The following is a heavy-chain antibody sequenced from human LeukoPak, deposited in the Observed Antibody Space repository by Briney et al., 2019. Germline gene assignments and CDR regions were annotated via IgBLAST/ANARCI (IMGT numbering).Heavy chain of an antibody. J-gene: IGHJ6*02. Sequence: GGSLRLSCAASGFTFSSYAMSWVRQAPGKGLEWVSAISGSGGSTYYADSVKGRFTISRDNAKNSLYLQMNSLRAEDTAVYYCARVVAAAGTARDYYYYGMDVWGQGTTVTVSS. CDR1: GFTFSSYA. D-gene: IGHD6-13*01. CDR2: ISGSGGST. V-gene: IGHV3-23*01. CDR3: ARVVAAAGTARDYYYYGMDV.